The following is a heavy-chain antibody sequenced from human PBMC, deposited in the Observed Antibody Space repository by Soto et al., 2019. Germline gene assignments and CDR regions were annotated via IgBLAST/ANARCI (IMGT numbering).Heavy chain of an antibody. CDR2: MNPNSGNT. V-gene: IGHV1-8*01. Sequence: ASVKVSCKASGYTFTSYDINWVRQATGQGLEWMGWMNPNSGNTAYARKFQGRVTMTRNTSISTAYMELSSLRSEDTAVYYCAREREGSGFDPWGQGTLVTVSS. D-gene: IGHD1-26*01. CDR3: AREREGSGFDP. J-gene: IGHJ5*02. CDR1: GYTFTSYD.